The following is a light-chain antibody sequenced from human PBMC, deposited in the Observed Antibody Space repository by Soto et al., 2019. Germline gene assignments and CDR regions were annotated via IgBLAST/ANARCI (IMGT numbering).Light chain of an antibody. CDR3: QQYKTYPVT. CDR1: QSLSGW. CDR2: DVF. V-gene: IGKV1-5*01. J-gene: IGKJ1*01. Sequence: DIQMTQSPSTLSASVGDRVTITCRASQSLSGWLAWYQQKPGKAPKLLIYDVFTLQSGVPSRFSGSESGTEFTLTISSLQPDDFATYYCQQYKTYPVTFGQGTQVEV.